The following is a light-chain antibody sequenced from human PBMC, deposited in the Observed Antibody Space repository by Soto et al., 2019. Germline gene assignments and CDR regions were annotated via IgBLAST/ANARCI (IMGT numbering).Light chain of an antibody. CDR1: QGISSYLGSY. CDR2: AAS. V-gene: IGKV1-8*01. Sequence: AIRMTQSPSSFSASTGDRVTITCRASQGISSYLGSYLAWYQQKPGKAPKLLIYAASTLQTGVPSRFSGSGSGTNFPLSISCLQSEDFATYYCQQYYGYPCTFGQGTKLEIK. CDR3: QQYYGYPCT. J-gene: IGKJ2*02.